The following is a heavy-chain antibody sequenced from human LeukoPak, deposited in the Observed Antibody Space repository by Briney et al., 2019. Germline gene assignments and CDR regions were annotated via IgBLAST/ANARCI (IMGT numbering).Heavy chain of an antibody. J-gene: IGHJ6*02. Sequence: GGSLRLSCAASGFTFSSNAMSWVRQAPGKGLDWVSSISDSGESTYYADSVKGRFTISRENAKNSLYLQMNSLRAGDTAVYYCVRVAWLDYHVMDVWGQGTTVTVSS. CDR2: ISDSGEST. D-gene: IGHD5-12*01. CDR3: VRVAWLDYHVMDV. V-gene: IGHV3-23*01. CDR1: GFTFSSNA.